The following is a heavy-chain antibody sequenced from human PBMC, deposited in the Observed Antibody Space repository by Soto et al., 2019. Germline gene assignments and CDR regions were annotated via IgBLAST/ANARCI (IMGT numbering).Heavy chain of an antibody. V-gene: IGHV3-15*01. CDR1: GFTFSNAW. J-gene: IGHJ6*03. CDR3: TTRLKYSNPTYYYYYYMDV. Sequence: GGSLRLSCAASGFTFSNAWMSWVRQAPGKGLEWVGRIKSKTDGGTTDYAAPVKGRFTISRDDSKNTLYLQMNSLKTEDTAVYYCTTRLKYSNPTYYYYYYMDVWGKGTTVTVSS. D-gene: IGHD4-4*01. CDR2: IKSKTDGGTT.